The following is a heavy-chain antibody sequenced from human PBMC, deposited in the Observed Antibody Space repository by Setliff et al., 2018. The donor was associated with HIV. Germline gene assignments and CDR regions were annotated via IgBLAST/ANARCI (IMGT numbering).Heavy chain of an antibody. D-gene: IGHD3-22*01. CDR2: IDPSGGST. V-gene: IGHV1-46*01. CDR3: ARTRPYYYDSSGYRLGYMDV. J-gene: IGHJ6*04. Sequence: ASVKVSCKASGYTFIKYYMHWVRQAPGQGLEWMGIIDPSGGSTRYAQKFQGRVTMTRDTSTNTVYMELSSLRSEDTAVYYCARTRPYYYDSSGYRLGYMDVWGKGTTVTVSS. CDR1: GYTFIKYY.